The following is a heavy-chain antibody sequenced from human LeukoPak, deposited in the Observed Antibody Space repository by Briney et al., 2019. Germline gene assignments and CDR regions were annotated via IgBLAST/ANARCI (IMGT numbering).Heavy chain of an antibody. D-gene: IGHD6-13*01. CDR1: GFTFSSYG. CDR3: AKRVRSSSMDAFDI. V-gene: IGHV3-30*18. Sequence: GGSLRLSCAASGFTFSSYGMHWVRQAPGKGLEWVAVISYDGSNKYYADSVKGRFTISRDNSKNTLYLQMNSLRAEDTAVYYCAKRVRSSSMDAFDIWGQGTMVTVSS. CDR2: ISYDGSNK. J-gene: IGHJ3*02.